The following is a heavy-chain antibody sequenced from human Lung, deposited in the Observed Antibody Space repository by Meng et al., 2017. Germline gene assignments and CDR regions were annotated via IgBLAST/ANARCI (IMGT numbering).Heavy chain of an antibody. CDR3: TRDHSTADVTVWWFDP. CDR2: INPSGGDT. J-gene: IGHJ5*02. V-gene: IGHV1-46*01. CDR1: GYTLTRHW. Sequence: VQLVQSGAEVKNPGASVKVSCKSSGYTLTRHWMHWVRQAPGQGLEWMGIINPSGGDTMYEQKFQGRITITSDTSTATVYMELSSLRSEDTAIYYCTRDHSTADVTVWWFDPWGQGTLVTVSS. D-gene: IGHD4-17*01.